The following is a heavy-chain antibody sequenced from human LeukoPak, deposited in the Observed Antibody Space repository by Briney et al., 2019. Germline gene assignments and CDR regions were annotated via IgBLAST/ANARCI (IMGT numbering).Heavy chain of an antibody. J-gene: IGHJ4*02. CDR1: GFTVSSNY. D-gene: IGHD1-1*01. Sequence: GGSLRLSCAASGFTVSSNYMSWVRQAPGKGLEWVAVIWHDGNNKYYAESVKGRSTISRDNSKNTLYLQINSLRAEETAVYYCARGGRGYGTWKDYFDYWGQGTLVTVSS. CDR2: IWHDGNNK. CDR3: ARGGRGYGTWKDYFDY. V-gene: IGHV3-33*08.